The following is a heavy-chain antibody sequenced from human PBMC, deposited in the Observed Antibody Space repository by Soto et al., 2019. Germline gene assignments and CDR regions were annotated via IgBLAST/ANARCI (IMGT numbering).Heavy chain of an antibody. J-gene: IGHJ4*02. V-gene: IGHV3-7*01. CDR3: ARDFDCWSGREWYFDY. D-gene: IGHD3-3*01. Sequence: EVQLVESGGGLVQPGGSLRLSCAASGFTFSSYWMSWVRQAPGKGLEWVANIKQDGSEKYYVDSVKGRFTISRDNAKNSLYLQMNSLRAEDTAVYYCARDFDCWSGREWYFDYWGQGSLVTVSS. CDR2: IKQDGSEK. CDR1: GFTFSSYW.